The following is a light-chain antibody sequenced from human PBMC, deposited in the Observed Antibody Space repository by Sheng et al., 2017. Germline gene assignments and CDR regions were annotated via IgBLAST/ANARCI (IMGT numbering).Light chain of an antibody. V-gene: IGKV4-1*01. CDR3: QQYYSSPRT. CDR2: WAS. J-gene: IGKJ1*01. Sequence: DIVMTQSPESLAVSLGERATVNCTSSQTVLSSSNRKNYLAWYQHKSGQPPKLLLYWASTRESGVPERFSGSGSVTDFSLTISSLRAEDVAVYYCQQYYSSPRTFGQGTTVDIK. CDR1: QTVLSSSNRKNY.